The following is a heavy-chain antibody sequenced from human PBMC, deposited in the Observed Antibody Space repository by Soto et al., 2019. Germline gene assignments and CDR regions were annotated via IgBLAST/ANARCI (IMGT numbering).Heavy chain of an antibody. CDR3: AKVLGGMGLGPFDP. Sequence: VVSQRISCAASGFTFSSYAMSWVRQAPGKGLEWVSAISGSGGSTYYADSVKGRFTISRDNSKNTLYLQMNSLRAEDTAVYYCAKVLGGMGLGPFDPWGQGTLVTVSS. D-gene: IGHD3-16*01. J-gene: IGHJ5*02. CDR2: ISGSGGST. V-gene: IGHV3-23*01. CDR1: GFTFSSYA.